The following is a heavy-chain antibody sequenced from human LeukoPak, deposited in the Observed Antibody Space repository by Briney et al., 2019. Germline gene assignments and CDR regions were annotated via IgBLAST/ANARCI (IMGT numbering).Heavy chain of an antibody. D-gene: IGHD3-10*01. CDR1: GGSISSSSYY. Sequence: PSETLSLTCTVSGGSISSSSYYWGWIRQPPGKGLEWIGSIYYSGSTYYNPSLKSRVTISVDTSKNQFSLKLSSVTAADTAVYYCASPPYGSGRYYYYYYMDVWGKGTTVTVSS. CDR3: ASPPYGSGRYYYYYYMDV. CDR2: IYYSGST. J-gene: IGHJ6*03. V-gene: IGHV4-39*07.